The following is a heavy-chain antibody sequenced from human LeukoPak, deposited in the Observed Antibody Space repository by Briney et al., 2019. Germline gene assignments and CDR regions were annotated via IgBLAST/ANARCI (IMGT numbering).Heavy chain of an antibody. CDR2: ISSSSSYI. J-gene: IGHJ6*02. V-gene: IGHV3-21*01. D-gene: IGHD5-18*01. Sequence: GGSLRLSCAASGFTSSSYSMNWVRQAPGKGLEWVSSISSSSSYIYYADSVKGRFTISRDNAKNSLYLQMNSLRAEDTAVYYCARDVTAMVKWAYYYYGMDVWGQGTTVTVSS. CDR1: GFTSSSYS. CDR3: ARDVTAMVKWAYYYYGMDV.